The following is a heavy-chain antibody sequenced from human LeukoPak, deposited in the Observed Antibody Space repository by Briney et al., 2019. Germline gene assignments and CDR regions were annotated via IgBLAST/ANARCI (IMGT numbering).Heavy chain of an antibody. V-gene: IGHV3-23*01. J-gene: IGHJ4*02. CDR2: ISGSGGST. D-gene: IGHD3-22*01. CDR1: GFTFSSYG. CDR3: ANGKAHYYDSSPIDY. Sequence: QSGGSLRLSCAASGFTFSSYGMSWVRQAPGKGLEWVSAISGSGGSTYYADSVKGRFTISRDNSKNTLYLQMNSLRAEDTAVYYCANGKAHYYDSSPIDYWGQGTLVTVSS.